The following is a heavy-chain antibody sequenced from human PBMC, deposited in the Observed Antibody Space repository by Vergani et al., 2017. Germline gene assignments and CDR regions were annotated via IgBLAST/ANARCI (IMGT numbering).Heavy chain of an antibody. CDR3: ARGRRFANDV. Sequence: QVQLVQSGAEVKKPGASVKVSCRTSGYTFTDYDINWVRQSTVQGLECVGWMNPKTGNTVYAQKLQGRVSLTRDTSINTAYMELSSLTSGDTAVYFCARGRRFANDVWGQGTLVTVSS. CDR2: MNPKTGNT. CDR1: GYTFTDYD. J-gene: IGHJ4*02. D-gene: IGHD1-1*01. V-gene: IGHV1-8*03.